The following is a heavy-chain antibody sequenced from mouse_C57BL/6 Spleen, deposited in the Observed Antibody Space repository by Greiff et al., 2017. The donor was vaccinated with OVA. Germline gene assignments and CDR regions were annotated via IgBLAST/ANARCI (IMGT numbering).Heavy chain of an antibody. CDR3: ARLGYYGSSYPDY. D-gene: IGHD1-1*01. Sequence: VQLQQPGAELVRPGTSVKLSCKASGYTFTSYWMHWVKQRPGQGLEWIGVIDPSDSYTTYNQKLKGKATLTVDTSSSTSYMQLSSLTSEDSAVYYCARLGYYGSSYPDYWGQGTTLTVSS. J-gene: IGHJ2*01. CDR2: IDPSDSYT. V-gene: IGHV1-59*01. CDR1: GYTFTSYW.